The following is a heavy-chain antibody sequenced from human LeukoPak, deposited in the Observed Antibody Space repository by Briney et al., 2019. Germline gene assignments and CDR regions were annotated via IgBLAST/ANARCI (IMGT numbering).Heavy chain of an antibody. J-gene: IGHJ4*02. D-gene: IGHD6-6*01. CDR2: IKQDGSEK. CDR3: ARDPIAALYYFEY. Sequence: PGGSLRLSCAASGFTFSTYWMSWVRQAPGKGLEWVANIKQDGSEKYYEDSMKGRFTISRDNAKNSLYLQMNSLRAEDTAVYYCARDPIAALYYFEYWGQGTLVTVSS. CDR1: GFTFSTYW. V-gene: IGHV3-7*01.